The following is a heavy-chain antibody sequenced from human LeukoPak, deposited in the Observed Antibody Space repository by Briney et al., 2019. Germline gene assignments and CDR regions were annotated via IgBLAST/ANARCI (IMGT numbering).Heavy chain of an antibody. CDR3: ARFITMVRGVINGMDV. Sequence: SETLSLTCAVYGGSFSGYYWSWIRQPPGKGLEWIGEINHSGSTNYNPSLKSRVTISVDTSKNQFSLKLSSVTAADTAVYYCARFITMVRGVINGMDVWGQGTTVTVSS. D-gene: IGHD3-10*01. V-gene: IGHV4-34*01. J-gene: IGHJ6*02. CDR2: INHSGST. CDR1: GGSFSGYY.